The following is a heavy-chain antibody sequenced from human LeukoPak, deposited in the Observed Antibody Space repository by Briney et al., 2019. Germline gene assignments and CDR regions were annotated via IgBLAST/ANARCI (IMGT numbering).Heavy chain of an antibody. CDR3: ARRDPYYDILTGYYNSRKNDAFDI. J-gene: IGHJ3*02. D-gene: IGHD3-9*01. Sequence: SETLSLTCAVYGGSFSGYYWSWIRQPPGKGLEWTGSIYYSGSTYYNPSLKSRVTISVDTSKNQFSLKLSSVTAADTAVYYCARRDPYYDILTGYYNSRKNDAFDIWGQGTMVTVSS. CDR2: IYYSGST. V-gene: IGHV4-34*01. CDR1: GGSFSGYY.